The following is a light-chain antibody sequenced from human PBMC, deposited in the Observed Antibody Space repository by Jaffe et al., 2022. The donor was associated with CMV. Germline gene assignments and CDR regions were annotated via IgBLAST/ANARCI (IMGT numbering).Light chain of an antibody. V-gene: IGLV3-21*04. CDR3: QVWDSNSDYV. CDR1: NIGSKS. J-gene: IGLJ1*01. Sequence: SYVLTQPPSVSVAPGKTARITCDGDNIGSKSVHWFQQKPGQAPVLVIYYDSDRPSGIPERFSGSNSGNTASLTISRVEAGDEADYYCQVWDSNSDYVFGVGTKVTVL. CDR2: YDS.